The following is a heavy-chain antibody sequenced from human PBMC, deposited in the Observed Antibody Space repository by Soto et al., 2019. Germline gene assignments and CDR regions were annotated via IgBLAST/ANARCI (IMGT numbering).Heavy chain of an antibody. J-gene: IGHJ5*02. D-gene: IGHD1-7*01. CDR1: GGSFSGYY. CDR2: INHSGST. V-gene: IGHV4-34*01. Sequence: RASETLSLTCSFYGGSFSGYYWSWIRQPPGKGLEWIGEINHSGSTNYNPSLKSRVTISVDTSKNQFSLKLSSVTAADTAVYYCARDRYNWNYRPAKNWFDPWGQGTLVTVSS. CDR3: ARDRYNWNYRPAKNWFDP.